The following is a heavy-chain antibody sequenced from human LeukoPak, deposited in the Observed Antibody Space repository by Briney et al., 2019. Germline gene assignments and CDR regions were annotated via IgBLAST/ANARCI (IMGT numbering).Heavy chain of an antibody. Sequence: PSETLSLTCTVSGGSISSYYWSWIRQPPGKRLEWIGYISYSGSTDYNPSLKSRVTISLDTSKNQFSLRLSSVTAADTAVYYCARETRLHSGSYSNDAFDIWGQGTMVTVSS. CDR1: GGSISSYY. CDR2: ISYSGST. CDR3: ARETRLHSGSYSNDAFDI. J-gene: IGHJ3*02. D-gene: IGHD1-26*01. V-gene: IGHV4-59*01.